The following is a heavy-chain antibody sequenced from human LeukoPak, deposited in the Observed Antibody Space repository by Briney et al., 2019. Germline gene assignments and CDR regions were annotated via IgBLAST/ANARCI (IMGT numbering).Heavy chain of an antibody. CDR3: AKGGLYGGDCYPTYYYYYMDV. V-gene: IGHV3-23*01. Sequence: GGSLRLSCAASGFTFSSYAMSWVRQAPGKGLEWVSAISGSGGSTYYADSVKGRFTISRDNSKNTLYLQMNSLRAEDTAVYYCAKGGLYGGDCYPTYYYYYMDVWGKGTTVTVSS. J-gene: IGHJ6*03. CDR1: GFTFSSYA. D-gene: IGHD2-21*01. CDR2: ISGSGGST.